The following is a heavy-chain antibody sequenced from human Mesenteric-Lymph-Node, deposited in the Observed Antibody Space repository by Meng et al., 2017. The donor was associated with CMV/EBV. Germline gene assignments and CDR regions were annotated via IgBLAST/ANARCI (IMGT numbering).Heavy chain of an antibody. CDR3: ARGAAIHRSSNNWFDS. CDR2: IYHSGST. Sequence: GCIGSCVYYWMWIRQHPGKGLEWIGYIYHSGSTYYNPSLKSRVTISVDTSTNQFSLRLNSVTAADTAVYYCARGAAIHRSSNNWFDSWGQGILVTVSS. D-gene: IGHD6-6*01. CDR1: GCIGSCVYY. J-gene: IGHJ5*01. V-gene: IGHV4-31*02.